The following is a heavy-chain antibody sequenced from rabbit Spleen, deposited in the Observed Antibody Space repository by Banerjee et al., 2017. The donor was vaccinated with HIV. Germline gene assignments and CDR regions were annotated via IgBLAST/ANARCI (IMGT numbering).Heavy chain of an antibody. CDR3: ARDAAGREDFNL. CDR1: GVSFSTNSY. Sequence: QSLEESGGDLVKPGASLTLTCTASGVSFSTNSYICWVRQAPGKGLEWIGCIYTGNGKTYYASWAKGRFTISKTSSTTVTLQMTSLTVADTATYFCARDAAGREDFNLWGQGTLVTVS. CDR2: IYTGNGKT. J-gene: IGHJ4*01. D-gene: IGHD4-2*01. V-gene: IGHV1S40*01.